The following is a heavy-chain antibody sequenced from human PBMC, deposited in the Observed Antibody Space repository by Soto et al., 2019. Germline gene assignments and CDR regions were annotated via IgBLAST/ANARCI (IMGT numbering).Heavy chain of an antibody. Sequence: QVQLVESGGGVVQPGRSLRLSCAASGFTFSSYGMHWVRQAPGKGLEWVAVISYDGSNKYYADSVKGRFTISRDNSNNTLYLQMNSLRAEDTAVYYCAKIRTIFGVVIKEMGYFDYWGQGTLVTVSS. J-gene: IGHJ4*02. CDR1: GFTFSSYG. CDR2: ISYDGSNK. D-gene: IGHD3-3*01. V-gene: IGHV3-30*18. CDR3: AKIRTIFGVVIKEMGYFDY.